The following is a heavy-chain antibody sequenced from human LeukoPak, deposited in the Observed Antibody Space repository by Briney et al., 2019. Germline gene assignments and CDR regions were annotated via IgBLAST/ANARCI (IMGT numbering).Heavy chain of an antibody. CDR3: ARVGGNYEGLIDY. J-gene: IGHJ4*02. D-gene: IGHD1-26*01. Sequence: GASVKVSCKASGYTFTNFPIGWVRQAPGQGLEWMGWISAYNGYTKYAPSLQGSVTMTTDTSKSTAYMRLRSLRSDDTAMYYCARVGGNYEGLIDYWGQGTLVTVSS. CDR1: GYTFTNFP. CDR2: ISAYNGYT. V-gene: IGHV1-18*01.